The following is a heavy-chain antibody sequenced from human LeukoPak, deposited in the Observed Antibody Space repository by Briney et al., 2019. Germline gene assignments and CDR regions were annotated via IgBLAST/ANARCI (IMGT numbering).Heavy chain of an antibody. CDR1: GFTFSSYA. J-gene: IGHJ4*02. CDR2: ISGSGGST. D-gene: IGHD6-13*01. Sequence: GGSLRLSCAASGFTFSSYAMSWVRQAPGKGLEWVSAISGSGGSTYYADSVKGRFTISRDNSKNTLYLQMNSLRAEDTAVYYCARGVYSSSWYRFDYWGRGTLVTVSS. CDR3: ARGVYSSSWYRFDY. V-gene: IGHV3-23*01.